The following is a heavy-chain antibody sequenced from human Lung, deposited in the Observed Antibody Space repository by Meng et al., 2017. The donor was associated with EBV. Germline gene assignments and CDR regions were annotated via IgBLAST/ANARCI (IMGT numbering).Heavy chain of an antibody. J-gene: IGHJ4*02. CDR3: AKDLGGGWSGVDY. CDR2: ISGGGGST. V-gene: IGHV3-23*01. CDR1: GFTLNSYA. D-gene: IGHD3-3*01. Sequence: EVQLLESGGGLVQPGGSLRLSCAASGFTLNSYAMTWVRQAPGKGLEWVSVISGGGGSTYYAGSVKGRFTISRDNSKNTLYLQMNSLRAEDTAVYYCAKDLGGGWSGVDYWGQGTLVTVYS.